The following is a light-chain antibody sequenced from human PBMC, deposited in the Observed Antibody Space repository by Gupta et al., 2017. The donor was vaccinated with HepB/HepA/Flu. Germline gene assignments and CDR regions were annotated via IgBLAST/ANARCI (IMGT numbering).Light chain of an antibody. CDR1: QSVLHSSNNKNH. V-gene: IGKV4-1*01. J-gene: IGKJ1*01. CDR3: QQVYSTKT. Sequence: DIVMTQSPDSLAVSLGERATINCKSSQSVLHSSNNKNHLSWYQKKSGLPPKLLMYWASTRQFGYETDFTLTSSSRQAEDVEVYYGQQVYSTKTFGQGTKVEI. CDR2: WAS.